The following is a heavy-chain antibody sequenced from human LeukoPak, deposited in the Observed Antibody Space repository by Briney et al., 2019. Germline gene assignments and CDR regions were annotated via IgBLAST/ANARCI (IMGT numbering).Heavy chain of an antibody. J-gene: IGHJ4*02. CDR3: ARELFGSGSCPDY. V-gene: IGHV3-33*01. D-gene: IGHD3-10*01. Sequence: GTSLRLSCTAPGFTFSSYAIHWIRQAPGKGQERVALVWHDGSNRYYSEAVKGRFTISRDNSKNTVYLQINSLRAEDTAVYYCARELFGSGSCPDYWGQGTRVTVSS. CDR1: GFTFSSYA. CDR2: VWHDGSNR.